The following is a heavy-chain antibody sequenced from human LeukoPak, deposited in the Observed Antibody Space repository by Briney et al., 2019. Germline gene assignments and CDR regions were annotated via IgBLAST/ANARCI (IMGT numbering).Heavy chain of an antibody. CDR2: ISSSSSTI. Sequence: PGGSLRLSCAASGFTFSSYSMNWVRQAPGKGLEWVSYISSSSSTIYYADSVKGRFTISRDNAKNSLYLQMNSLRAEDTAVYYCARDPSYGPYYYYMDVWGNGTTVTVSS. V-gene: IGHV3-48*01. D-gene: IGHD5-18*01. CDR3: ARDPSYGPYYYYMDV. J-gene: IGHJ6*03. CDR1: GFTFSSYS.